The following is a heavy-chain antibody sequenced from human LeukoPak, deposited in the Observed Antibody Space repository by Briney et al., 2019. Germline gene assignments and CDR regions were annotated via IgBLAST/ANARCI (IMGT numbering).Heavy chain of an antibody. CDR1: GGSISSSSYY. V-gene: IGHV4-39*01. D-gene: IGHD3-22*01. J-gene: IGHJ4*02. Sequence: PSETLSLTCTVSGGSISSSSYYWGWIRQPPGKGLEWIGSIYYSGSTYYNPSLKSRVTISVDTSKNQFSLKLSSVTAADTAVYYCARQSITMIVVVITPLLYFDYWGQGTLVTVSS. CDR3: ARQSITMIVVVITPLLYFDY. CDR2: IYYSGST.